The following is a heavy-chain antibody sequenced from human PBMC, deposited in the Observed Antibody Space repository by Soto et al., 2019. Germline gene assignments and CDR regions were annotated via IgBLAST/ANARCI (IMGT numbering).Heavy chain of an antibody. CDR2: IHADGTRT. V-gene: IGHV3-74*01. J-gene: IGHJ6*02. CDR3: ARGLKNYYGTDV. CDR1: GFTFTEYW. D-gene: IGHD3-16*01. Sequence: GGSLRLSCAASGFTFTEYWMHWVRQVPGKGLVWVSRIHADGTRTSYADSVKGRFTISRDNAKNTVYLQMNSLRAEDTAVFYCARGLKNYYGTDVWGQGTKVTVSS.